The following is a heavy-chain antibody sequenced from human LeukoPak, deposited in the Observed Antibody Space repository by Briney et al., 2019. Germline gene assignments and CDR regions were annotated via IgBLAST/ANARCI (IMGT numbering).Heavy chain of an antibody. V-gene: IGHV4-59*11. CDR1: GASISSQY. CDR2: ISYSGST. CDR3: ARDIISEHSNSHSHFDP. D-gene: IGHD3-3*02. J-gene: IGHJ5*02. Sequence: SETLSLTCTVSGASISSQYWSWIRQPPGKGLEWIRYISYSGSTSYNPSLKSRVTISVDTSQNQFSLRLRSVTAADTAVYYCARDIISEHSNSHSHFDPRGQGTLVTVSS.